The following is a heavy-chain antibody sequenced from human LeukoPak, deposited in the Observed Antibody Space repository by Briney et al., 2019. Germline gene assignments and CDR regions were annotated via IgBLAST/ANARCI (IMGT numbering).Heavy chain of an antibody. D-gene: IGHD3-22*01. CDR2: ISSSGSTI. Sequence: GGSLRLSCAASGFTFSSYEMNWVRQAPGKGLEWVSYISSSGSTIYHADSVKGRFTISRDNAKNSLYLQMNSLRAEDTAVYYCATVTNYYDSSGPPDYWGQGTLVTVSS. J-gene: IGHJ4*02. CDR3: ATVTNYYDSSGPPDY. CDR1: GFTFSSYE. V-gene: IGHV3-48*03.